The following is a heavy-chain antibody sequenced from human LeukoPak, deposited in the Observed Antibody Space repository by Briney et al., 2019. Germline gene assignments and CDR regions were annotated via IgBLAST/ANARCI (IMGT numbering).Heavy chain of an antibody. CDR2: MALSGGPT. CDR1: GFAFSTYA. J-gene: IGHJ4*02. V-gene: IGHV3-23*01. CDR3: ARDVSLVVGASDF. D-gene: IGHD2-15*01. Sequence: GGSLRLSCATSGFAFSTYAVAWVRRAPGRGLEWVSTMALSGGPTNYADSVRGRFTISRDDSKNTLYLHINSLRAEDTAIYYCARDVSLVVGASDFWGQGTPVTVSS.